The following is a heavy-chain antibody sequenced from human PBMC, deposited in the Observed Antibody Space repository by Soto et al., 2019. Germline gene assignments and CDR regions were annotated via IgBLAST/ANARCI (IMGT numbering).Heavy chain of an antibody. D-gene: IGHD2-2*01. J-gene: IGHJ5*02. CDR3: ARYKECISTSCYAFDP. Sequence: ASVKVSCKASGGTFSSYAISWVRQAPGQGLEWMGGIIPIFGTANYAQKFQGRVTITADESTSTAYMELSSLRSEDTAVYYCARYKECISTSCYAFDPWAQGTLVTVSS. V-gene: IGHV1-69*13. CDR1: GGTFSSYA. CDR2: IIPIFGTA.